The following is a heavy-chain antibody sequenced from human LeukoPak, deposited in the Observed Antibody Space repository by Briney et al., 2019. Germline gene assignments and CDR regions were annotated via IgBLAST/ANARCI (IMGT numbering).Heavy chain of an antibody. J-gene: IGHJ6*02. V-gene: IGHV1-69*13. CDR2: IIPIFGTA. CDR3: AREYVDIVATTYYYYDMDI. CDR1: GGTFSSYA. Sequence: GASVKVSCKASGGTFSSYAISWVRQAPGQGLEWMGGIIPIFGTANYAQKFQGRVTITADESTSTAYMELSSLRSEDTAVYYCAREYVDIVATTYYYYDMDIWGQGTTVTVSS. D-gene: IGHD5-12*01.